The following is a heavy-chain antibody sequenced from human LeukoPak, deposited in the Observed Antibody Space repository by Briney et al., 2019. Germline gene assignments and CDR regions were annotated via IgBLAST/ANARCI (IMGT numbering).Heavy chain of an antibody. J-gene: IGHJ4*02. CDR2: ISSDGSNK. CDR3: AKALRTSMVRGVIMPGGVDY. V-gene: IGHV3-30*18. CDR1: GFTFSSYW. D-gene: IGHD3-10*01. Sequence: GGSLRLSCAASGFTFSSYWMHWVRQAPGKGLEWVAVISSDGSNKYYADSVKGRFTVSRDNSKNTLYVQMNSLRAEDTAVYYCAKALRTSMVRGVIMPGGVDYWGQGTLVTVSS.